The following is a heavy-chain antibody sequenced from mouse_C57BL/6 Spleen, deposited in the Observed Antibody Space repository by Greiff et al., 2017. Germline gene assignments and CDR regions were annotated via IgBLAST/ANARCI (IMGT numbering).Heavy chain of an antibody. CDR3: ARGFLTTVVAPNYFDY. Sequence: EVMLVESGGGLVKPGGSLKLSCAASGFTFSDYGMHWVRQAPEKGLEWVAYISSGSSTIYYADTVKGRFTISRDNAKNTLFLQMTSLRSEDTAMYYCARGFLTTVVAPNYFDYWGQGTTLTVSS. CDR2: ISSGSSTI. J-gene: IGHJ2*01. V-gene: IGHV5-17*01. CDR1: GFTFSDYG. D-gene: IGHD1-1*01.